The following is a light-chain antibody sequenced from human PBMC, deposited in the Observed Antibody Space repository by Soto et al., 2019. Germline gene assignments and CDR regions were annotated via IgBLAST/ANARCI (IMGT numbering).Light chain of an antibody. CDR2: GSS. J-gene: IGKJ5*01. Sequence: EMVITQTPATLSVSPGERATLSCRASQSVSTNLAWYQQRPGQAPRLLIYGSSTRATGIPARFSGSGSGTEFTLTISSLQSEDSAVYYCQQYNNWSTFGQGTRLEIK. CDR1: QSVSTN. CDR3: QQYNNWST. V-gene: IGKV3-15*01.